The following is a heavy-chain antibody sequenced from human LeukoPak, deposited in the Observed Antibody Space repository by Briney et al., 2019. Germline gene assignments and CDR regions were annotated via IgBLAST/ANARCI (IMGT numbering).Heavy chain of an antibody. V-gene: IGHV1-18*01. D-gene: IGHD3-10*01. CDR2: ISAYNGNT. CDR1: GYTFTSYG. CDR3: ARVSPQVRGDDPRGYYYYYMDV. Sequence: ASVKVSCKASGYTFTSYGISWVRQAPGQGLEWMGWISAYNGNTNYAQKLQGRVTMTTDTSTSTAYMELRSLRSDDTAVYYCARVSPQVRGDDPRGYYYYYMDVWGKGTTVTISS. J-gene: IGHJ6*03.